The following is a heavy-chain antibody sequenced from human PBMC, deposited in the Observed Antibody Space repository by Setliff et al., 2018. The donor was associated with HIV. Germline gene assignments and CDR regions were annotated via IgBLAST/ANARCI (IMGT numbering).Heavy chain of an antibody. V-gene: IGHV4-39*01. CDR3: ARPHSGRGGGAYFDP. CDR1: GDSITSGHFY. J-gene: IGHJ5*02. CDR2: ILDGRVT. Sequence: SETLSLTCTVSGDSITSGHFYWGWIRQAPGKGLEWIGNILDGRVTFFNPSLRGRVTISVDTSKNQVSLNLRSVTAADSAVYHCARPHSGRGGGAYFDPWGQGILVTVSS. D-gene: IGHD6-19*01.